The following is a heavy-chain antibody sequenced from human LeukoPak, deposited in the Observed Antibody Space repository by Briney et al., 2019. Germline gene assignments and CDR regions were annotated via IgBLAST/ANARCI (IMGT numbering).Heavy chain of an antibody. Sequence: SVKVSCKASGGTFISYAISWVRQAPGQGLEWMGRIIPIFGTANYAQKFQGRVTITTDESTSTAYMELSSLRSEDTAVYYCARELGTMIVVVITQVGWFDPWAREPWSPSPQ. CDR2: IIPIFGTA. V-gene: IGHV1-69*05. CDR3: ARELGTMIVVVITQVGWFDP. D-gene: IGHD3-22*01. J-gene: IGHJ5*02. CDR1: GGTFISYA.